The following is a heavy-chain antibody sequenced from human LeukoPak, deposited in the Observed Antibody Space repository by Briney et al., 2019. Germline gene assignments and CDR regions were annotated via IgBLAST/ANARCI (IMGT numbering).Heavy chain of an antibody. CDR2: ISAYNGNT. J-gene: IGHJ4*02. Sequence: ASVKVSCKASGYTFTSYGISWVRQAPGQGLEWMGWISAYNGNTNYAQKLQGRVTMTTDTSTSTAYMELRSLRSDDTAVYYCARDLTTQYGYYYDSSGYYKDYWGQGTLVTVSS. CDR3: ARDLTTQYGYYYDSSGYYKDY. D-gene: IGHD3-22*01. V-gene: IGHV1-18*01. CDR1: GYTFTSYG.